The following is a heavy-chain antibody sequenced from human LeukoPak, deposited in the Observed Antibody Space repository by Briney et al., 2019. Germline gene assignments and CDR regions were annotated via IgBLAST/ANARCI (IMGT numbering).Heavy chain of an antibody. Sequence: PGTLSLTCAVSGGSISSSNWWSWVRQPPGKGLEWIGEIYHSGSTNYNPSLKSRVTISVDKSKNQFSLKLSSVTAADTAVYYCASVPGPWQRCSSTSCYGAQTPWGQGTLVTVSS. CDR3: ASVPGPWQRCSSTSCYGAQTP. CDR1: GGSISSSNW. CDR2: IYHSGST. V-gene: IGHV4-4*03. D-gene: IGHD2-2*01. J-gene: IGHJ5*02.